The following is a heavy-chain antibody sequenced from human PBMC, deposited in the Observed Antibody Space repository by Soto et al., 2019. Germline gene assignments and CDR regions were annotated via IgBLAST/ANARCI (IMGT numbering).Heavy chain of an antibody. D-gene: IGHD3-3*01. CDR3: ARVRQPLLDYFDY. J-gene: IGHJ4*02. CDR1: GYAFTGFY. V-gene: IGHV1-2*02. Sequence: QVQLVQSGAEVKKPGASVKVSCKTSGYAFTGFYIHWVRQAPGQGLEWMGWISPNTGGTSYAEKFQGRVTMTRDTSISTAYMELTRLRSDDTAVFYCARVRQPLLDYFDYWGQGTLVTVSS. CDR2: ISPNTGGT.